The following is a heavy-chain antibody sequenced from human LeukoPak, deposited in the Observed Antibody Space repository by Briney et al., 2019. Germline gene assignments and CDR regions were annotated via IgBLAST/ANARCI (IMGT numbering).Heavy chain of an antibody. Sequence: SGPTLVKPTGTLTLTCSFSGFSLTTDKVSVGWIRQPPGKAPEWLALIYGDDDKRYSPSLKSRLTIAKDTSKNQVLLTMTDMAPVDTATYYCAHTYDFWTAYFDYWGQGTRVTVSS. V-gene: IGHV2-5*02. CDR2: IYGDDDK. CDR3: AHTYDFWTAYFDY. D-gene: IGHD3/OR15-3a*01. J-gene: IGHJ4*02. CDR1: GFSLTTDKVS.